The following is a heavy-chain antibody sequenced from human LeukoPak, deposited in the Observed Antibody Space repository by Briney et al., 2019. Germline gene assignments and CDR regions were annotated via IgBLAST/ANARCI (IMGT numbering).Heavy chain of an antibody. CDR1: GFTFSSYA. Sequence: GRSLRLSCAASGFTFSSYAMHWVRQAPGKGLEWVAVISYDGSNKYYADSVKGRFTISRDNAKNSLYLQMNSLRVEDTAVYYCGRSPDGVDNWGQGTLVTVSS. CDR2: ISYDGSNK. V-gene: IGHV3-30-3*01. J-gene: IGHJ4*02. CDR3: GRSPDGVDN. D-gene: IGHD3-10*01.